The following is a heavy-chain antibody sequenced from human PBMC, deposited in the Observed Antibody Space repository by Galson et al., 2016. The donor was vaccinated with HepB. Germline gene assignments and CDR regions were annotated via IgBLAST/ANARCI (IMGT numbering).Heavy chain of an antibody. V-gene: IGHV5-51*01. CDR3: AKLRSGYFTDAFDI. CDR2: IYPGDSET. Sequence: QSGAEVKKPGESLKISCMGSGYTFTDYWIAWVRQMPGKGLEWMGIIYPGDSETRYSPSFQGQVTISADKSIITAYLQWSTLKASDTAMYYCAKLRSGYFTDAFDIWGQGTMVTVSS. CDR1: GYTFTDYW. D-gene: IGHD5-12*01. J-gene: IGHJ3*02.